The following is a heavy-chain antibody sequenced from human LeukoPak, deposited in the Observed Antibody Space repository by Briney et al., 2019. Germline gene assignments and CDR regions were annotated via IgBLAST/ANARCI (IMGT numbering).Heavy chain of an antibody. CDR2: ISGSGGST. CDR1: GFTFSSYA. D-gene: IGHD3-16*01. J-gene: IGHJ4*02. CDR3: AKDQALRG. V-gene: IGHV3-23*01. Sequence: GASLRLSCAASGFTFSSYAMSWVRQAPGKGLEWVSAISGSGGSTYYADSVKGRFTISRDNAKNSLYLQMNSLRAEDTALYYCAKDQALRGWGQGTLVTVSS.